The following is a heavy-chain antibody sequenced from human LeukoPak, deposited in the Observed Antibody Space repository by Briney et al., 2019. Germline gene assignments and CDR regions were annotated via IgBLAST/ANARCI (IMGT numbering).Heavy chain of an antibody. Sequence: SVKVPCKASGGTFSSYAISWVRQAPGQGLEWMGGIIPIFGTANYAQKFQGRVTITADESTSTAYMELSSLRSEDTAVYYCAILDTAMVLDYWGQGTLVTVSS. D-gene: IGHD5-18*01. J-gene: IGHJ4*02. CDR3: AILDTAMVLDY. CDR2: IIPIFGTA. CDR1: GGTFSSYA. V-gene: IGHV1-69*13.